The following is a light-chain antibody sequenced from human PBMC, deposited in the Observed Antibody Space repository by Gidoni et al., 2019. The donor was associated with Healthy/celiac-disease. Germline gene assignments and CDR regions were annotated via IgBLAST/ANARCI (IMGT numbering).Light chain of an antibody. J-gene: IGKJ5*01. CDR2: AAS. V-gene: IGKV1-39*01. CDR1: QSISNY. CDR3: QQSYSLFIT. Sequence: DFQMTQSPSSLSASVGDRVTITCRASQSISNYLNWYQQKPGKAPKLLIYAASSLQSGVPPRFSGSGSGTDFTLSISSLQPEDFATYYCQQSYSLFITFGQGTRLEIK.